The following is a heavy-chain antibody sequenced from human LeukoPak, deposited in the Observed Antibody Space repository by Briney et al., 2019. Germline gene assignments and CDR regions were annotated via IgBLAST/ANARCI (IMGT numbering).Heavy chain of an antibody. CDR2: ISSSSSYI. Sequence: GGSLRLSCAASGFTFSSYSMNWVRQAPGKGLEWVSSISSSSSYIYYADSVKGRFTISRDNAKNSLYLQMNSLRAEDTAVYYCARVLVATISNWFDPWAREPWSPSPQ. D-gene: IGHD5-12*01. V-gene: IGHV3-21*01. CDR3: ARVLVATISNWFDP. J-gene: IGHJ5*02. CDR1: GFTFSSYS.